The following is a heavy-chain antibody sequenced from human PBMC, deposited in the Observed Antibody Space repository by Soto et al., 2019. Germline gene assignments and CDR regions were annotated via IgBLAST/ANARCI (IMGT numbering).Heavy chain of an antibody. D-gene: IGHD3-9*01. CDR3: AKDREYDILTGNDAFDI. CDR1: GFTFSSYA. Sequence: GGSLRLSCAASGFTFSSYAMSWVRQAPGKGLEWVSAISGSGGSTYYADSVKGRFTISRDNSKNTLYLQMNSLRAEDTAVYYCAKDREYDILTGNDAFDIWGQGTMVTVSS. J-gene: IGHJ3*02. CDR2: ISGSGGST. V-gene: IGHV3-23*01.